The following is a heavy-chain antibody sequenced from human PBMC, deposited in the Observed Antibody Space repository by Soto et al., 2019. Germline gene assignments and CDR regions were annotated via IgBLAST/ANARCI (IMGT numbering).Heavy chain of an antibody. CDR3: ARCSGYYYYGIDV. Sequence: SLRLSCAASGFTFSSYAMHWVRQAPGKGLEWVAVISYDGSNKYYADSVKGRFTISRDNSKNTLYLQMNSLRAEDTAVYYCARCSGYYYYGIDVWGQGTTVTVSS. D-gene: IGHD6-19*01. CDR1: GFTFSSYA. CDR2: ISYDGSNK. J-gene: IGHJ6*02. V-gene: IGHV3-30-3*01.